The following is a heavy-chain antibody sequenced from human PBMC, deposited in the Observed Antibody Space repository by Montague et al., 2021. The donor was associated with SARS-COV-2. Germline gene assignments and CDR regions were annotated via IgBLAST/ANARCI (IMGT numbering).Heavy chain of an antibody. CDR1: GGSSSGYY. D-gene: IGHD3-9*01. CDR3: ARGQKFDWLLSPYYGMDV. V-gene: IGHV4-34*01. J-gene: IGHJ6*02. Sequence: SETLSLTCAVYGGSSSGYYWSWIRQPPGKGLQWIGEINHSGSTNYNPSLKSRVTISVDTSKNQFSLKLSSVTAADTAVYYCARGQKFDWLLSPYYGMDVWGQGTTVTVSS. CDR2: INHSGST.